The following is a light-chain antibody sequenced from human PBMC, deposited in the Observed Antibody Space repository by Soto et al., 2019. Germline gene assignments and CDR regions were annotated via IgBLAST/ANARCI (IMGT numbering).Light chain of an antibody. CDR3: QQYESYWT. V-gene: IGKV1-5*01. J-gene: IGKJ1*01. CDR1: QSISSW. Sequence: DLQMTQSPSTLSASVGDRVTITCRASQSISSWLAWYQQKPGQAPRLLIYDVSSLQSGVPSRFSGSGSATEFTLTISSLQPDDFATYYCQQYESYWTFGQGTKVEIK. CDR2: DVS.